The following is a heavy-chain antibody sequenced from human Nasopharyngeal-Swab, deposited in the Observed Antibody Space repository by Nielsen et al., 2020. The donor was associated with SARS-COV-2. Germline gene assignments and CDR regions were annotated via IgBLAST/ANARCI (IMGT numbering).Heavy chain of an antibody. CDR2: IKQDGSEK. CDR1: GFTFSSYW. CDR3: ARDLHCSGGSCYSYGMDV. V-gene: IGHV3-7*01. J-gene: IGHJ6*02. Sequence: GESLKISCAASGFTFSSYWMSWVRQAPGKGLEGVANIKQDGSEKYYVDSVKGRFTISRDNAKNSLYLQMNSLRAEDTAVYYCARDLHCSGGSCYSYGMDVWGQGTTVTVSS. D-gene: IGHD2-15*01.